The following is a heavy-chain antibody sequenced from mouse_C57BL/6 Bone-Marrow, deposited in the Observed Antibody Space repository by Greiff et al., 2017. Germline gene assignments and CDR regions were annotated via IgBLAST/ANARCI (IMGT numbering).Heavy chain of an antibody. V-gene: IGHV1-19*01. J-gene: IGHJ1*01. CDR2: INPYNGGT. CDR1: GYTFTDYY. CDR3: EPITADWYFDV. D-gene: IGHD2-4*01. Sequence: VQLQQSGPVLVKPGASVKMSCKASGYTFTDYYMNWVKQSHGKSLEWIGVINPYNGGTSYNQKFKGKATLTVDKSSSTAYMELNSLTSEDSAVYYCEPITADWYFDVWGAGTTVTVSS.